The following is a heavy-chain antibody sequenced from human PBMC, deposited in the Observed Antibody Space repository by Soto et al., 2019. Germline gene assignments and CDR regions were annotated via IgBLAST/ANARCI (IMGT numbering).Heavy chain of an antibody. CDR1: GFTFSSYW. D-gene: IGHD3-9*01. J-gene: IGHJ6*03. CDR2: IKQDGSEK. V-gene: IGHV3-7*01. CDR3: ARYYDILTGQFSAGYYYYYMDV. Sequence: GGSLRLSCAASGFTFSSYWMSWVRQAPGKGLEWVANIKQDGSEKYYVDSVKGRFTISRDNAKNSLYLQMNSLRAEDTAVYYCARYYDILTGQFSAGYYYYYMDVWGKGTMVTVFS.